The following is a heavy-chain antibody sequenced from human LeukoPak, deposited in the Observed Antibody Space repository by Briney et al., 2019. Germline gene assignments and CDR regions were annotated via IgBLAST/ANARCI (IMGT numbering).Heavy chain of an antibody. D-gene: IGHD5-18*01. Sequence: PGGSLRLSCAASGFTFSSYAMSWVRQAPGKGVEWVSAISGSGGSTYCADCVRGRFTISRDNSKNTLYLQMNSLRAEDTAVYYCAKDRGVGGGYRLWGPYYYYYGMDVWGQGTTVTVSS. J-gene: IGHJ6*02. CDR2: ISGSGGST. CDR1: GFTFSSYA. V-gene: IGHV3-23*01. CDR3: AKDRGVGGGYRLWGPYYYYYGMDV.